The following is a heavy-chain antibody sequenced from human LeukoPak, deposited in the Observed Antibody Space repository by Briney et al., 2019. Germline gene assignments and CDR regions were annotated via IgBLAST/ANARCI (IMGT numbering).Heavy chain of an antibody. CDR3: ARSFLEWSENNWFDP. V-gene: IGHV4-34*09. CDR2: INHSGST. J-gene: IGHJ5*02. D-gene: IGHD3-3*01. CDR1: GGSFSGYY. Sequence: PSETLSLTCAVYGGSFSGYYWSWIRQPPGKGLEWIGEINHSGSTNYNPSLKSRVTISVDTSKNQFSLKLSSVTAADTAVYYCARSFLEWSENNWFDPWGQGTLVTVSS.